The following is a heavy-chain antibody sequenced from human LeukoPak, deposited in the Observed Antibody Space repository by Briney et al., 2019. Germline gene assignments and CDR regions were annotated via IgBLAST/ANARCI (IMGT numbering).Heavy chain of an antibody. Sequence: AGGSLRLSCVGSGFTYTDYWMHWFRQAPGKGPVCVSRINPDGTIIDYADSVKGRFSISRDNAKNLLYLQMNGLRADDTAVYYCAKDLSWNTADRWGQGILVTVSS. CDR1: GFTYTDYW. D-gene: IGHD5-18*01. CDR2: INPDGTII. CDR3: AKDLSWNTADR. V-gene: IGHV3-74*01. J-gene: IGHJ5*02.